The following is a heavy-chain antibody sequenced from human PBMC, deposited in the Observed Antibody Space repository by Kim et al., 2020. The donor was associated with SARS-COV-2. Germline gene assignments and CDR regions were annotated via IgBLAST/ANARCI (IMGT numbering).Heavy chain of an antibody. J-gene: IGHJ6*02. CDR3: AKAGYYYYGMDV. D-gene: IGHD3-10*01. Sequence: ADSGKGRLTNSRDNSRNTLYLQMNSRRAEDTAVYYCAKAGYYYYGMDVWGQGTTVTVSS. V-gene: IGHV3-23*01.